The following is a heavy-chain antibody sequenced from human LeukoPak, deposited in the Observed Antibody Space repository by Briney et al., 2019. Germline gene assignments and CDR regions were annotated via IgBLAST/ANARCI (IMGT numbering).Heavy chain of an antibody. V-gene: IGHV1-18*01. J-gene: IGHJ6*02. CDR3: ARPSFHCSSTSCYTGYGMDV. D-gene: IGHD2-2*02. CDR1: GYTFTSYG. Sequence: ASVKVSCKASGYTFTSYGISWVRQAPGQGLEWMGWISAYNGNTNFAQKLQGRVTMTTDTSTSTAYMELRSLRSDDTAVYYCARPSFHCSSTSCYTGYGMDVWGQGTTVTVSS. CDR2: ISAYNGNT.